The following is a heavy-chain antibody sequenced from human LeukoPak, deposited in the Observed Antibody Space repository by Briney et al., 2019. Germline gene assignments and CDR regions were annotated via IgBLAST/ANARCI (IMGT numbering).Heavy chain of an antibody. CDR1: GHTLTELS. CDR2: FDPEDGET. Sequence: ASVKVSCKVSGHTLTELSMHWVRQAPGGGLEWMGGFDPEDGETIYAQKFQGRVSMTEDTSTDTAYMELSSLRSEDTAVYYCTSDDYGGNSAKTADFDYWGQGTLVTVSS. V-gene: IGHV1-24*01. CDR3: TSDDYGGNSAKTADFDY. J-gene: IGHJ4*02. D-gene: IGHD4-23*01.